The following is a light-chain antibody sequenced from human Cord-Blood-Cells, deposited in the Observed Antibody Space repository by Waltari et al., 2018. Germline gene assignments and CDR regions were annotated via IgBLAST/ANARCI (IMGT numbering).Light chain of an antibody. J-gene: IGKJ2*01. CDR1: QSVSSN. V-gene: IGKV3-15*01. CDR3: QQYNNWPPLLYT. Sequence: EIVMTQSPATLSVSPGERATLSCRANQSVSSNLAWYQQKPGQAPRLLIYGASTRATGSPARFRGSGSGTEFTLTISSLQSEDFAVYYCQQYNNWPPLLYTFGQGTKLEIK. CDR2: GAS.